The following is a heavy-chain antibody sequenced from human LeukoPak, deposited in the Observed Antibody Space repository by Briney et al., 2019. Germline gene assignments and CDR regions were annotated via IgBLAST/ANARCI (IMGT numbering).Heavy chain of an antibody. Sequence: GASVKVSCKASGGTFSSYAISWVRQAPGQGLEWMGGIIPIFGTANYAQKFQGRVTITADESTSTAYTELSSLRSEDTAVYCCARGLGGYCSSTSCPFDYWGQGTLVTVSS. D-gene: IGHD2-2*01. CDR3: ARGLGGYCSSTSCPFDY. J-gene: IGHJ4*02. V-gene: IGHV1-69*13. CDR1: GGTFSSYA. CDR2: IIPIFGTA.